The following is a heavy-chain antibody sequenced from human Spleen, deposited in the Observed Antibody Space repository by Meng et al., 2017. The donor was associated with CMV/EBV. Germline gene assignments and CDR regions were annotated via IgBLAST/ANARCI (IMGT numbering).Heavy chain of an antibody. Sequence: GGSLRLSCAASGFTFSSYAMSWVRQAPGKGLEWVSGISGSVNNTHYADSVKGRFTISRDNSKNTLNLQMNSLRAEDSAVYYCAKKGERRYSYGFYFDDWGQGTLVTVSS. V-gene: IGHV3-23*01. CDR3: AKKGERRYSYGFYFDD. D-gene: IGHD5-18*01. J-gene: IGHJ4*02. CDR2: ISGSVNNT. CDR1: GFTFSSYA.